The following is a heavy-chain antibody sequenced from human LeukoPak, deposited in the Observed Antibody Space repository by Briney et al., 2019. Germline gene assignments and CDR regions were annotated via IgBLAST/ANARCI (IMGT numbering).Heavy chain of an antibody. V-gene: IGHV1-2*02. CDR3: ASYDSSGYSHFDY. Sequence: ASVRVSCKASGYTFTGYYMHWVRQAPGQGLEWMGWINPNSGGTNYAQKFQGRVTMTRDTSISTAYMELSRLRSDDTAVYYCASYDSSGYSHFDYWGQGTLVTVSS. D-gene: IGHD3-22*01. CDR2: INPNSGGT. CDR1: GYTFTGYY. J-gene: IGHJ4*02.